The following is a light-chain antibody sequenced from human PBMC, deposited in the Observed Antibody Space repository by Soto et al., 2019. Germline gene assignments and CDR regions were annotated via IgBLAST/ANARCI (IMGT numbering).Light chain of an antibody. V-gene: IGKV3-20*01. Sequence: EILLTQSPGTLSLSPGERATLSCRASQSVRNSYLAWYQQKPGQAPRLLIYGASGRATGIPDRFSGSGSGTDFTLTISRLEPEDFAVYYCQQDGSSHYTFGQGTKLEI. CDR1: QSVRNSY. CDR3: QQDGSSHYT. CDR2: GAS. J-gene: IGKJ2*01.